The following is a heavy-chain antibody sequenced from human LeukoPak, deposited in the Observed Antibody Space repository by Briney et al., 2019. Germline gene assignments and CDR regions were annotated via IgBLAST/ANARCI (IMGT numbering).Heavy chain of an antibody. D-gene: IGHD1-26*01. V-gene: IGHV3-23*01. CDR3: AKHLVGARTFEY. Sequence: AGSLRLSCAVSGVTFSSNTRSCVRQAPRKRVEWGTVISDSGGNTYYADSVKGRFTISRDNSKNTLYLQLNSLRAEDTAEYYCAKHLVGARTFEYWGQGTLVTVSS. CDR2: ISDSGGNT. CDR1: GVTFSSNT. J-gene: IGHJ4*02.